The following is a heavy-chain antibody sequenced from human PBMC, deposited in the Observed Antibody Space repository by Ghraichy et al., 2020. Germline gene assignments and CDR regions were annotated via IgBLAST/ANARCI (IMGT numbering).Heavy chain of an antibody. D-gene: IGHD2-15*01. J-gene: IGHJ3*02. Sequence: ASVKVSCKASGYTFTGYYMHWVRQAPGQGLEWMGWIYPNSGGTNYAQKFEGRVTMTRDTSITTAYMELSRLRSDDTAVYYCARGYCSGGGCWDTFDIWGQGTMVTVSS. CDR2: IYPNSGGT. V-gene: IGHV1-2*02. CDR1: GYTFTGYY. CDR3: ARGYCSGGGCWDTFDI.